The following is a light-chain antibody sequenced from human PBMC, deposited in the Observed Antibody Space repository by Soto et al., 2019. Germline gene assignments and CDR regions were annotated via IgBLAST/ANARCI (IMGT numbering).Light chain of an antibody. Sequence: QTALTQPPSVSWAPGQWVTISCTRSNSNTGAGYDVHLYQQLPGAAPKLLISSNSYRPSGVPDRFSGSKSGSSASLAITGLQAEDEAVYYCQSYDSSLSADVFGTGTKVTVL. CDR1: NSNTGAGYD. V-gene: IGLV1-40*01. J-gene: IGLJ1*01. CDR3: QSYDSSLSADV. CDR2: SNS.